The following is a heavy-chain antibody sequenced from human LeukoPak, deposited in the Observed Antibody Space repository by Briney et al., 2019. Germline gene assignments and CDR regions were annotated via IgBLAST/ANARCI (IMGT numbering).Heavy chain of an antibody. D-gene: IGHD2-21*02. CDR2: IHYSGAT. CDR1: GGSISYDY. CDR3: ATLRGASTAVFDS. Sequence: SETLSLTCTVSGGSISYDYWTWIRQSPGKRLEWIGYIHYSGATNYSPSLKSRVTISVDTSKNQFSLKLSSVAAADTALYYCATLRGASTAVFDSWGQGTLVTVSS. J-gene: IGHJ4*02. V-gene: IGHV4-59*08.